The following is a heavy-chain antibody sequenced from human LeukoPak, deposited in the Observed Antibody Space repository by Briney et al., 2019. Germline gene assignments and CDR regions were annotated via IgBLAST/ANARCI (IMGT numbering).Heavy chain of an antibody. CDR1: GFTFSSYD. V-gene: IGHV3-13*01. CDR2: IGTAGDT. D-gene: IGHD3-16*01. J-gene: IGHJ4*02. CDR3: ARGGDYHQYDY. Sequence: GGSLRLSCAASGFTFSSYDMHWVRQATGKGLEWVSAIGTAGDTYYPGSVKGRFTISRENAKNSSYLQMNSLRAGDTAVYYCARGGDYHQYDYWGQGTLVTVSS.